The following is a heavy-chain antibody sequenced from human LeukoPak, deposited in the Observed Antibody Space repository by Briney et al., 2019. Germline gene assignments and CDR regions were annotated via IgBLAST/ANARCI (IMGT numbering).Heavy chain of an antibody. J-gene: IGHJ1*01. Sequence: ASVKVSCKASGYTFTTYGISWVRQAPGQGPEWMGWISAYSGNTKYAQKLQGRVTMTTDTSTSTAYMELKSLRSDDTAVYYCARDQMGGSYYGYFQHWGQGTLVTVSS. D-gene: IGHD1-26*01. CDR2: ISAYSGNT. V-gene: IGHV1-18*01. CDR1: GYTFTTYG. CDR3: ARDQMGGSYYGYFQH.